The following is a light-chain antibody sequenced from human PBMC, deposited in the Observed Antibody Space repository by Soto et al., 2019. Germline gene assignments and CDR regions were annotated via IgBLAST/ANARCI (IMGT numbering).Light chain of an antibody. CDR1: SSDVGRYIY. Sequence: QSVLAQPPSASGSPGQSVTISCTGTSSDVGRYIYVSWYQQHPGKAPKIIMYEVSKRPSGVPDRFSGSKSGNTASLTVSGLQAEDEADYYCSSYGGSNNYVFGTGTKVPS. CDR3: SSYGGSNNYV. CDR2: EVS. V-gene: IGLV2-8*01. J-gene: IGLJ1*01.